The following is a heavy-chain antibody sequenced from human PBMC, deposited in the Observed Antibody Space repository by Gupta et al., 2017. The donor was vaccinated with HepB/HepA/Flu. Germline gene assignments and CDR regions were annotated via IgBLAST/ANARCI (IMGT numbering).Heavy chain of an antibody. Sequence: QVQLVESGGGLVKPGGSLRLSCAASGSTFSDYYMSWIRQAPGKGLEWVSYISSSGSTIYYADSVKGRFTISRDNAKNSLYLQMNSLRAEDTAVYYCARERSHPPLWLEAFDIWGQGTMVTVSS. V-gene: IGHV3-11*04. CDR3: ARERSHPPLWLEAFDI. J-gene: IGHJ3*02. D-gene: IGHD5-18*01. CDR2: ISSSGSTI. CDR1: GSTFSDYY.